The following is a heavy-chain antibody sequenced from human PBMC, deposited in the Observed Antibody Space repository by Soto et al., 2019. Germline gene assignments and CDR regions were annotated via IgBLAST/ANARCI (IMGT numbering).Heavy chain of an antibody. J-gene: IGHJ6*02. V-gene: IGHV1-18*01. CDR3: ALTKGDV. D-gene: IGHD1-1*01. Sequence: QVQLVQSGAEVKKPGASVKVSCKTSGYIFTNHDITWVRQALGQGLAWRGWISAYDGNTDYAQKLQGRVTMTTDRSTSTAYMELRSLRYDDTAVYYCALTKGDVWGQGTTVTVSS. CDR1: GYIFTNHD. CDR2: ISAYDGNT.